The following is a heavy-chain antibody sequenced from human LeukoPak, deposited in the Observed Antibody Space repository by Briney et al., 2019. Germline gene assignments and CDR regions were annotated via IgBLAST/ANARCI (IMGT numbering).Heavy chain of an antibody. CDR3: ARHQREGCSSTSCYYQIYYFDY. J-gene: IGHJ4*02. Sequence: GESLKISCKGSGYIFTTYWISWVRQMPGKGLEWMGIIYPADSDTRYSPSFQGQVTISADKSISTAYLQWSSLKASDTAMYYCARHQREGCSSTSCYYQIYYFDYWGQGTLVTVSS. CDR1: GYIFTTYW. V-gene: IGHV5-51*01. D-gene: IGHD2-2*01. CDR2: IYPADSDT.